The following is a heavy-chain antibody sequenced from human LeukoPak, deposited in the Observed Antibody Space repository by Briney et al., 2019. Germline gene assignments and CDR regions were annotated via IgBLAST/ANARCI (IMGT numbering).Heavy chain of an antibody. Sequence: GASVKVSCKASGYTFTSYYMHWVRQAPGQGLEWMGIINPSGGSTSYAQKFQGRVTMTRDMSTSTVYMELSSLRSEDTAVYYCARDSTPSRSSSWYFSATIDPNNWFDPWGQGTLVTVSS. V-gene: IGHV1-46*01. CDR3: ARDSTPSRSSSWYFSATIDPNNWFDP. J-gene: IGHJ5*02. CDR2: INPSGGST. CDR1: GYTFTSYY. D-gene: IGHD6-13*01.